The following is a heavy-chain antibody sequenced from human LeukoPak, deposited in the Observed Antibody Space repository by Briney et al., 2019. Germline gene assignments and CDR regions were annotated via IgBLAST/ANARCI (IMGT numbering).Heavy chain of an antibody. V-gene: IGHV3-23*01. Sequence: GGSLRLSCAASGFSFSSYAMSWVRQAPGKGLEWVSSINSGGGSTYYADSVKGRFTISRDNSKNTLYLQMSSLRPEDTAVYFCIKDRTGTYSFDYWGQGTLVTVSS. D-gene: IGHD7-27*01. CDR2: INSGGGST. CDR3: IKDRTGTYSFDY. J-gene: IGHJ4*02. CDR1: GFSFSSYA.